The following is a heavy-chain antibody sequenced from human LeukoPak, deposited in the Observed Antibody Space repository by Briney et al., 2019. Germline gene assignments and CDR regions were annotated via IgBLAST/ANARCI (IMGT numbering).Heavy chain of an antibody. Sequence: GGSLRLSCAASGFTFSSYSMHWVRQAPGKGLEWVASISSSSSYIYYADSVKGRFTISRDNAKNSLYLQMNSLRAEDTAVYYCARDLIAVAGQYGGQGTLVTVSS. J-gene: IGHJ4*02. CDR2: ISSSSSYI. V-gene: IGHV3-21*01. CDR1: GFTFSSYS. CDR3: ARDLIAVAGQY. D-gene: IGHD6-19*01.